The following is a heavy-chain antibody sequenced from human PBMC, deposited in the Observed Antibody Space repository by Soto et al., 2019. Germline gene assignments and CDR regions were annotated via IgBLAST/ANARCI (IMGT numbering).Heavy chain of an antibody. D-gene: IGHD2-15*01. V-gene: IGHV4-34*01. CDR2: IHFSGTI. Sequence: SETLSLTCDVYGGSSGDFYWSWIRQPTGKGLEWIGEIHFSGTINYNPSLMSRVTISIDTSKNQFSLKLSSVTAADTAVYYCARPFLGYCSGGSCLLGFDPWGQGTLVTVSS. CDR3: ARPFLGYCSGGSCLLGFDP. J-gene: IGHJ5*02. CDR1: GGSSGDFY.